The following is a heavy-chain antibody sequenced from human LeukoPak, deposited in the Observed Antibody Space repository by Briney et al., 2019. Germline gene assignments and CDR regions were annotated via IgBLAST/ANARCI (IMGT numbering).Heavy chain of an antibody. V-gene: IGHV5-51*01. CDR1: GYSFTSYG. D-gene: IGHD2-21*02. CDR2: IYPGDSDT. J-gene: IGHJ3*02. CDR3: ARHFSYCGGDCLDAFAI. Sequence: GESLKISCKGSGYSFTSYGIGWVRQMPGKGLEWMGIIYPGDSDTRYSPSFQGQVTISADKSISTAYLQWSSLKASDTAMYYCARHFSYCGGDCLDAFAIWGQGTIATVSS.